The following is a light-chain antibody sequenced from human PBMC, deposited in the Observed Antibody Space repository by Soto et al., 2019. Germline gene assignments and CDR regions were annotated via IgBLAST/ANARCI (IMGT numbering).Light chain of an antibody. CDR2: WAS. J-gene: IGKJ2*01. Sequence: DFVMTQSPDSLTVSLGERATINCKSSQSVLYSPNNKNYLAWYQQKPGQPPKLLIYWASTRESGVPDRFSGSGSVTDFTLTISSLQAEDVAVYYCQQYHSTHYTFGQGTKLEIK. CDR3: QQYHSTHYT. V-gene: IGKV4-1*01. CDR1: QSVLYSPNNKNY.